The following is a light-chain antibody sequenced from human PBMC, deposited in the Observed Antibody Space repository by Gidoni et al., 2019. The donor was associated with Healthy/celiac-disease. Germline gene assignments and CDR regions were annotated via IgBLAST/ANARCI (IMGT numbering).Light chain of an antibody. J-gene: IGKJ2*01. V-gene: IGKV3-15*01. CDR1: QSVSSN. Sequence: EIVMTQSPATLSVSPGERATLPCRASQSVSSNLAWYQQKPGQAPRLLIYGASTRATGIPARFSGGGSGTEFTLTISSLQSEDFAVYYCQQYNNWLYTFGQGTKLEIK. CDR3: QQYNNWLYT. CDR2: GAS.